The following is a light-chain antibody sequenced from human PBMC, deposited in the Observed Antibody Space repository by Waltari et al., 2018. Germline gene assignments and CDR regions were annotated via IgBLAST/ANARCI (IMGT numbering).Light chain of an antibody. J-gene: IGKJ1*01. Sequence: EIVMTQSPATLSVTPGERATLSCRASQSVSSNLARYQPTPGQAPRLLIYGASTRATGIPAGLSGSGSGTEFTLTISSLQSEDFAVYYCQQYKNGPWTFGLGTKVEIK. CDR3: QQYKNGPWT. V-gene: IGKV3-15*01. CDR1: QSVSSN. CDR2: GAS.